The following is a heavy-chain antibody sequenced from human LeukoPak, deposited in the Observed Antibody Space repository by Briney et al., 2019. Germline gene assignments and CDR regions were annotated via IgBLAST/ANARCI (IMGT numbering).Heavy chain of an antibody. CDR3: ARDMWRIQLWLPYGMDV. CDR2: ISGSGGST. V-gene: IGHV3-23*01. Sequence: GGSLRLSCAASGFTFSSYAMSWVRQAPGKGLEWVSAISGSGGSTYYADSVKGRFTISRDNSKNTVYLQMNSLRAEDTAVYYCARDMWRIQLWLPYGMDVWGQGTTVTVSS. D-gene: IGHD5-18*01. CDR1: GFTFSSYA. J-gene: IGHJ6*02.